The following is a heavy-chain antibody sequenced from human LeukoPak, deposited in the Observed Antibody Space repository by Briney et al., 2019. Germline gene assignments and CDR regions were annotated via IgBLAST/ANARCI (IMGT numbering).Heavy chain of an antibody. CDR3: ARDGRSEQFDY. Sequence: PSETLSLTCTVSGGSISSSKYYWGWIRQPPGKGLEWIGNIYHSGNTYYSPSLKSPVTISIDTSKNQFSLKLSSVTAADTAVYYCARDGRSEQFDYWGQGTLVTVSS. J-gene: IGHJ4*02. V-gene: IGHV4-39*07. D-gene: IGHD2-15*01. CDR2: IYHSGNT. CDR1: GGSISSSKYY.